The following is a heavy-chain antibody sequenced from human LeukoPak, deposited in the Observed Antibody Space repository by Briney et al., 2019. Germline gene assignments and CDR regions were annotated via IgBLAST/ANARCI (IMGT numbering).Heavy chain of an antibody. D-gene: IGHD4-11*01. CDR2: IYYSGST. Sequence: SQTLSLTCTVSGGSISSGGYYWSWIRQHPGKGLEWIGYIYYSGSTYYNPPLKSRVTISVDTSKNQFSLKLSSVTAADTAVYYCASTTVTTDGYYGMDVWGQGTTVTVSS. J-gene: IGHJ6*02. V-gene: IGHV4-31*03. CDR1: GGSISSGGYY. CDR3: ASTTVTTDGYYGMDV.